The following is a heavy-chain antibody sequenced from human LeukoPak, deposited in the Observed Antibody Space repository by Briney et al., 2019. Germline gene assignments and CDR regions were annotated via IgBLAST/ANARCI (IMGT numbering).Heavy chain of an antibody. V-gene: IGHV1-69*04. CDR3: ASCSYGYTYYFDY. Sequence: SVKVSCKASGYTFTSYGISWVRQAPGQGLEWMGRIIPILGIANYAQKFQGRVTITADKSTSTAYMELSSLRSEDTAVYYCASCSYGYTYYFDYWGQGTLVTVSS. CDR1: GYTFTSYG. J-gene: IGHJ4*02. D-gene: IGHD5-18*01. CDR2: IIPILGIA.